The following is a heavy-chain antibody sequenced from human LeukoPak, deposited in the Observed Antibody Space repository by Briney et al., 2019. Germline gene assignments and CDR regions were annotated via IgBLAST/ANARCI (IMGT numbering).Heavy chain of an antibody. CDR3: ARDSRDGYKTPLDY. V-gene: IGHV3-21*01. CDR2: ISSSSSYI. J-gene: IGHJ4*02. Sequence: GGSLRLSCAASGFTFSSYSMNWVRQAPGKGLEWVSSISSSSSYIYYADSVKGRFTISRDNAKNSLYLQMNSLRAEDTAVYYCARDSRDGYKTPLDYWGQGTLVTVSS. CDR1: GFTFSSYS. D-gene: IGHD5-24*01.